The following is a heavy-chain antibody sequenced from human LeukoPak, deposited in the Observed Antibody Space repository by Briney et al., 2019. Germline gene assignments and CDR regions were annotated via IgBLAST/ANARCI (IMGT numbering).Heavy chain of an antibody. V-gene: IGHV3-74*01. CDR2: INSDGSST. J-gene: IGHJ6*02. CDR3: ARDKGYCSGGSCYSGYYYYYGMDV. CDR1: GFTFSSYW. Sequence: WGSLRLSCAASGFTFSSYWMHWVRQAPGKGLVWVSRINSDGSSTSYADSVKGRFTISRDNAKNTLYLQMNSLRAEDTAVYYCARDKGYCSGGSCYSGYYYYYGMDVWGQGTTVTVSS. D-gene: IGHD2-15*01.